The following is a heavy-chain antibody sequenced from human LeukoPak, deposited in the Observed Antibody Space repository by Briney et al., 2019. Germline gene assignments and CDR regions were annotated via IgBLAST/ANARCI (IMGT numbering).Heavy chain of an antibody. Sequence: GGCLRLSCTASGFTFSNYWMSWIRQAPGKGLEWVANIKQDGGENYYVDSVKGRFTISRDNAKNSLYLQMNSLRAEDTAVYYCARGTRYYYGSGSYPDYWGQGTLVTVSS. CDR3: ARGTRYYYGSGSYPDY. CDR1: GFTFSNYW. V-gene: IGHV3-7*02. CDR2: IKQDGGEN. D-gene: IGHD3-10*01. J-gene: IGHJ4*02.